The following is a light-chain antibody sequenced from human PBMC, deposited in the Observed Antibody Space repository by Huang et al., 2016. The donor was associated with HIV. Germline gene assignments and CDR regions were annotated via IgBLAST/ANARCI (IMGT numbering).Light chain of an antibody. CDR3: QQYGTSPPSLT. Sequence: EIVLTQSPGTLSLSPGGRATLSCRASQSVSGTDLAWYQQKPGQAPRLLIYGTSLRATGIPDRFSGSGSATDFTLTISRLEPEDFAVYYCQQYGTSPPSLTFGGGTKVEIK. J-gene: IGKJ4*01. CDR1: QSVSGTD. CDR2: GTS. V-gene: IGKV3-20*01.